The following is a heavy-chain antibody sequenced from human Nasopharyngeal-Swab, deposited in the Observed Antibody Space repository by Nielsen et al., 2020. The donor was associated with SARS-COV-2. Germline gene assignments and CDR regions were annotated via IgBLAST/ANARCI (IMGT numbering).Heavy chain of an antibody. CDR3: ARAQNVLRFLEWTQPFDY. Sequence: WIRQPPGKGLGWVSSIISSSSYIYYADSVKGRFTISRDNAKNSLYLQMNSLRAEDTAVYYCARAQNVLRFLEWTQPFDYWGQGTLVTVSS. D-gene: IGHD3-3*01. J-gene: IGHJ4*02. V-gene: IGHV3-21*01. CDR2: IISSSSYI.